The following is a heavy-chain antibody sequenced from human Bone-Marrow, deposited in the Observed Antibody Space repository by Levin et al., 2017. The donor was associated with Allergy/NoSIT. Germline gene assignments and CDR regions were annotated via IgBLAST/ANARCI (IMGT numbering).Heavy chain of an antibody. CDR2: IYHSGST. D-gene: IGHD3-16*02. CDR3: ARKNYIWGSYPFDY. CDR1: GGSISSSNW. Sequence: PSETLSLTCAVSGGSISSSNWWSWVRQPPGKGLEWIGEIYHSGSTNYNPSLKSRVTISVDKSKNQFSLKLSSVTAADTAVYYCARKNYIWGSYPFDYWGQGTLVTVSS. J-gene: IGHJ4*02. V-gene: IGHV4-4*02.